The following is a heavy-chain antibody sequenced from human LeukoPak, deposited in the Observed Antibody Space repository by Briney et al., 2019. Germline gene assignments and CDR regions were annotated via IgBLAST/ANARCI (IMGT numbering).Heavy chain of an antibody. CDR3: AREAVVVVAATPAYYYGMDV. D-gene: IGHD2-15*01. V-gene: IGHV3-53*01. CDR1: GFTVSSNN. J-gene: IGHJ6*02. CDR2: IYRGGST. Sequence: GGSLRLSCAASGFTVSSNNMSWVRQAPGKGLEWVLVIYRGGSTYYADSVKCRFTISRDDSKNTLYLQMNILRAEDTALYYCAREAVVVVAATPAYYYGMDVWGQGTTVTVSS.